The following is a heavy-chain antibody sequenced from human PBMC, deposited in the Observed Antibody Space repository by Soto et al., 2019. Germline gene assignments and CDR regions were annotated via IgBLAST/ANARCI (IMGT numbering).Heavy chain of an antibody. J-gene: IGHJ4*02. CDR3: ARDLPPVDY. V-gene: IGHV1-3*01. Sequence: KFQGRVTITRDTSASTAYMELSSLRSEDTAVYYCARDLPPVDYWGQGTRGTVSS.